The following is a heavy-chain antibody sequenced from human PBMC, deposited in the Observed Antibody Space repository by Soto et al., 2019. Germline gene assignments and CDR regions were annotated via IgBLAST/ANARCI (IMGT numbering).Heavy chain of an antibody. Sequence: NPSETLSLTCTVSGGSISSSSYYWGWIRQPPGKGLEWIGSIYYSGSTYYNPSLKSRVTISVDTSKNQFSLKLSSVTAADTAVYYCAGGGLRFLEWPPICYGMDVWGQGTTVTVSS. V-gene: IGHV4-39*01. D-gene: IGHD3-3*01. CDR2: IYYSGST. CDR1: GGSISSSSYY. J-gene: IGHJ6*02. CDR3: AGGGLRFLEWPPICYGMDV.